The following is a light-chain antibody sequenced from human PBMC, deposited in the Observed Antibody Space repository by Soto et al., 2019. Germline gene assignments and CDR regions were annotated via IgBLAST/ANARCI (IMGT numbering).Light chain of an antibody. Sequence: EIVLTQSPATLSLSPGERATLSCRASQSVSSYLGWYQQKPGQPPKLLIYWASTRESGVPDRFSGSGSGTDFTLTISSLQAEDVAIYYCQQYSSTPRTFGQGTKLEIK. CDR1: QSVSSY. CDR3: QQYSSTPRT. J-gene: IGKJ2*01. V-gene: IGKV4-1*01. CDR2: WAS.